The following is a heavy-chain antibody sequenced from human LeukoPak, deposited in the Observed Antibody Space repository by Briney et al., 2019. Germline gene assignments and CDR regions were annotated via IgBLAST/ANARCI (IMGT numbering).Heavy chain of an antibody. Sequence: PSETLSLTCAVYGGSFSGYYWSWIRQPPGKGLEWIGEINHSGSTNYNPSLKSRVTISIDSSKNQFSLNLSSVTAADTAVYYCARAGTSWQWLTWFDPWGQGTLVTVSS. J-gene: IGHJ5*02. CDR1: GGSFSGYY. D-gene: IGHD6-19*01. CDR3: ARAGTSWQWLTWFDP. V-gene: IGHV4-34*01. CDR2: INHSGST.